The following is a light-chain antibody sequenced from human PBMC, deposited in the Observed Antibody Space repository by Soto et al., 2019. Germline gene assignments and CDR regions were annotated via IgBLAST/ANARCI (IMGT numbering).Light chain of an antibody. CDR1: LGISSY. Sequence: IHFTHSSVSLSVSLVDRVTITCRASLGISSYLAWYQQKPGKAPKLLIYGASTLQSGVPSRFSGSGSGTDFTLTISSLQPEDFATYYCQQLNSYPLTFGGGTKVDIK. V-gene: IGKV1-9*01. CDR3: QQLNSYPLT. J-gene: IGKJ4*01. CDR2: GAS.